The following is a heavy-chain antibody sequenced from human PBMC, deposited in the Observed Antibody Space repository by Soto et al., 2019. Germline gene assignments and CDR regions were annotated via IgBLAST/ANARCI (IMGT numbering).Heavy chain of an antibody. D-gene: IGHD3-16*01. CDR2: MNPGRGDT. J-gene: IGHJ5*02. Sequence: ASVKVSCKASGYSFTNNDVSWVRQATGQGLEWMGWMNPGRGDTGYAQKFQGRVTMTRDISIATAYMELSSLRSDDTAIYYCARMATFGSLNWFDPWGQGTMVTVSS. CDR3: ARMATFGSLNWFDP. V-gene: IGHV1-8*01. CDR1: GYSFTNND.